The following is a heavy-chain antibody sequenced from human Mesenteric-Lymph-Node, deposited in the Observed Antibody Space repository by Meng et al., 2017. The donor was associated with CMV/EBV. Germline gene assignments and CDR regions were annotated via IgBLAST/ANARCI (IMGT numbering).Heavy chain of an antibody. CDR3: ARGLRVEQQLVLDWFDP. D-gene: IGHD6-13*01. J-gene: IGHJ5*02. Sequence: SETLSLTCTVSGGSISSGGYYWSWIRQHPGKGLEWIGYIYYSGSTYYNPSLKSRVTISVDTSKNKFSLKLSSVTAADTAVYYCARGLRVEQQLVLDWFDPWGQGTLVTVSS. CDR1: GGSISSGGYY. V-gene: IGHV4-31*03. CDR2: IYYSGST.